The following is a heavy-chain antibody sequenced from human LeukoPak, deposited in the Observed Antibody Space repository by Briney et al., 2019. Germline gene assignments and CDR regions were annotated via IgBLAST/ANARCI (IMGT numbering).Heavy chain of an antibody. D-gene: IGHD3-10*01. CDR2: ISNSGGIS. Sequence: QPGGSLRLSCAVSGLTFSRYAINWVRQPPGKGLEWVSIISNSGGISVYADSVKGRFTISRDNSKNTLYLQMNSLRAEDTAVYYCAKDGDLVRGVITQFDYWGQGTLVTVSS. CDR1: GLTFSRYA. J-gene: IGHJ4*02. CDR3: AKDGDLVRGVITQFDY. V-gene: IGHV3-23*01.